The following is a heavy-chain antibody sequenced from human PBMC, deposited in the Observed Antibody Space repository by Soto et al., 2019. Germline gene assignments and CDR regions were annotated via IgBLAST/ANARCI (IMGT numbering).Heavy chain of an antibody. CDR1: GGSISSGGYY. CDR2: IYYSGST. J-gene: IGHJ6*02. D-gene: IGHD3-10*01. CDR3: ARGVGYYGSGSYSYYYGMDV. Sequence: QVQLQESGPGLVKPSQTLSLTCTVSGGSISSGGYYWSWIRQNPGKGLEWIGYIYYSGSTYYNPTLKSRITSSVDTSTNQFSRKLSSVTAADTAVYYCARGVGYYGSGSYSYYYGMDVWGQGTTVTVSS. V-gene: IGHV4-31*03.